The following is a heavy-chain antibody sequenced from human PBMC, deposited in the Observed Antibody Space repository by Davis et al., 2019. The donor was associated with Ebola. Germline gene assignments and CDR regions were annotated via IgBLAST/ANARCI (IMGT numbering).Heavy chain of an antibody. J-gene: IGHJ4*02. CDR2: RYLGGSS. CDR3: ARGRRYSYGPPRY. V-gene: IGHV4-59*02. D-gene: IGHD5-18*01. CDR1: GGSVRNYY. Sequence: SETLSLTCGVSGGSVRNYYWSWIRQVPGRGLEWIGYRYLGGSSNHNPSLKSRVTISVDTSKNQFSLKLSSVTAADTAVYYCARGRRYSYGPPRYWGQGTLVTVSS.